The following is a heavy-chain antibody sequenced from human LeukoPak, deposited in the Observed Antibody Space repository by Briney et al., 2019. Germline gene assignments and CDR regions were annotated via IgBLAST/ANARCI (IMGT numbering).Heavy chain of an antibody. Sequence: SETLSLTCAVSGASIDSHYWGWSRQSPGKGLEWIGYMSKGGSTRYHPSLKSRVTLSVDTSKNQFSMKLTSVTAADTAVYYCARDPAGSGWYDPWGPGTQVAVSS. CDR3: ARDPAGSGWYDP. CDR2: MSKGGST. D-gene: IGHD1-26*01. CDR1: GASIDSHY. J-gene: IGHJ5*02. V-gene: IGHV4-59*11.